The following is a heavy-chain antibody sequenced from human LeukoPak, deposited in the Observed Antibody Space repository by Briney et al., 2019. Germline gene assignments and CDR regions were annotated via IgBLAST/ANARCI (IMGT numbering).Heavy chain of an antibody. J-gene: IGHJ4*02. CDR1: GFTFSSYA. CDR2: ISSSSSTT. D-gene: IGHD3-3*01. Sequence: GGSLRLSCAASGFTFSSYAMSWVRQAPGKGLEWVSYISSSSSTTYYADSVKGRFTISRDNAKNSLYLQMNSLRDEDTAVYYCARRARYYDFWSGYYVDYWGQGTLVTVSS. V-gene: IGHV3-48*02. CDR3: ARRARYYDFWSGYYVDY.